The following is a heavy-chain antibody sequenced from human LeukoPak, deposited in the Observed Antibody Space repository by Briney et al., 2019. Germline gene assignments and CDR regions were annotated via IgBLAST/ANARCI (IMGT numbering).Heavy chain of an antibody. D-gene: IGHD3-10*01. CDR2: IGGSDGSR. J-gene: IGHJ4*02. CDR3: VKDMHYGSGSFGDF. V-gene: IGHV3-23*01. Sequence: GGSLRLSCAASGFTLNNYAMKWVRQAPGKGLEWVSSIGGSDGSRYYADSVQGRFTISRDTSKSTLYLQMNSLSAEDTAVYFCVKDMHYGSGSFGDFWGQGTLVTVSS. CDR1: GFTLNNYA.